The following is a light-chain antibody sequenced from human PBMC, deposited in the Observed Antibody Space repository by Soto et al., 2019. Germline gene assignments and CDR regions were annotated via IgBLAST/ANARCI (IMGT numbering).Light chain of an antibody. CDR3: QQYDRSPPT. Sequence: EIVLTQSPGTLSLSPGERATLSCRASQSISSSYLAWYQQRSGQAPRLLIYSVSSRANGVPDRFSGSGSGTVFTLTVSRLEPEDFAVYYCQQYDRSPPTFGQGTKVEI. V-gene: IGKV3-20*01. J-gene: IGKJ1*01. CDR2: SVS. CDR1: QSISSSY.